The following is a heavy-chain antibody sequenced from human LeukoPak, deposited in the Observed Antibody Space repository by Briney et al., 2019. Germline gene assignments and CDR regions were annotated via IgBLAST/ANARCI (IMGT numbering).Heavy chain of an antibody. J-gene: IGHJ6*03. CDR3: ARDFTPYYYYMDV. CDR2: ISGPGSKT. Sequence: GGSLRLSCAASGFPFSSCVMTWVRQAPGKGLEWVSGISGPGSKTDYADSVKGRFTISRDNAKNSLYLQMNSLRAEDTAVYYCARDFTPYYYYMDVWGKGTTVTVSS. CDR1: GFPFSSCV. V-gene: IGHV3-21*01.